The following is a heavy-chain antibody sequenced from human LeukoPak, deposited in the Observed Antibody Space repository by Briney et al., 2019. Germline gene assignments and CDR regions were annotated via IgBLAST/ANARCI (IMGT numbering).Heavy chain of an antibody. CDR2: IKQDGCEK. CDR1: GFTFSSYW. D-gene: IGHD6-13*01. J-gene: IGHJ6*04. V-gene: IGHV3-7*03. Sequence: GGSLRLSCAASGFTFSSYWMSWVRQAPGKGLEWVANIKQDGCEKYYVDSVKGRFTISRDNAKNSLYLQMNSLRAEDTAVYYCARISASRSSWYYYYYGMDVWGKGTTVTVSS. CDR3: ARISASRSSWYYYYYGMDV.